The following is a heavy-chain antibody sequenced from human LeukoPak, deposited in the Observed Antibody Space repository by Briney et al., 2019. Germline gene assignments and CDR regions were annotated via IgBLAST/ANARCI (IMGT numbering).Heavy chain of an antibody. CDR1: GGTFSSYA. CDR2: ISAYNGNT. J-gene: IGHJ4*02. CDR3: ARDGPVAGPFDY. Sequence: ASVKVSCKASGGTFSSYAISWVRQAPGQGLEWMGWISAYNGNTNYAQKPQGRVTMTTDTSTSTAYMELRSLRSDDTAVYYCARDGPVAGPFDYWGQGTLVTVSS. D-gene: IGHD6-19*01. V-gene: IGHV1-18*01.